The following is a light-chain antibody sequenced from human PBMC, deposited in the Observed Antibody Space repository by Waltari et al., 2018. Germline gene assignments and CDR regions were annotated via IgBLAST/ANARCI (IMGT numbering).Light chain of an antibody. CDR2: WAS. J-gene: IGKJ4*01. CDR3: HQYSATPLT. Sequence: DIVLTQSPASLAVSLGERATINCKSSQSVLDTSNNKNFLSWYQQRPGQPPTLLVYWASIRHSGIPDRFTGSGSGTDFTLTISNFQAEDVAVYYCHQYSATPLTFGGGTKVEMK. V-gene: IGKV4-1*01. CDR1: QSVLDTSNNKNF.